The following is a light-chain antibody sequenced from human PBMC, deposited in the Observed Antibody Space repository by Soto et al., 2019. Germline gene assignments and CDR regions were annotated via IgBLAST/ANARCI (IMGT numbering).Light chain of an antibody. CDR1: QSLVHRDGNTY. CDR2: KVS. CDR3: MQGSHSAPRT. V-gene: IGKV2-30*02. J-gene: IGKJ5*01. Sequence: LHVSRGQAASIYCRSSQSLVHRDGNTYLSWFRXRPGQSXXRXIYKVSNREAGVPDRFSVIVSDTDVTLKSRRVQAEDVGPYSGMQGSHSAPRTFGEGTRLEIK.